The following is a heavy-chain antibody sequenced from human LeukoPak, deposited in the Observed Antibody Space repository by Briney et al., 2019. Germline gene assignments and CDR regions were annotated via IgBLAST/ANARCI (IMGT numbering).Heavy chain of an antibody. V-gene: IGHV4-4*07. J-gene: IGHJ4*02. CDR3: ARIGSTGNFDY. D-gene: IGHD1-26*01. CDR2: IYSSGST. Sequence: SETLSLTCTVSGGSISSYYWSWIRQPAGKGLEWIGRIYSSGSTNYKPSLKSRVTMSVDTSKNQFSLNMRSVTAADTAVYYCARIGSTGNFDYWGQGTLVTASA. CDR1: GGSISSYY.